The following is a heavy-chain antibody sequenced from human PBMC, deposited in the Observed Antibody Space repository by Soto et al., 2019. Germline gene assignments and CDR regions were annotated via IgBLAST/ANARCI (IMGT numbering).Heavy chain of an antibody. D-gene: IGHD2-15*01. J-gene: IGHJ5*01. V-gene: IGHV1-69*01. Sequence: QVQLVQSGAEVKKPGSSVKVSCKTSGGTFSSFPLSWVRQAPGQGLEWMGGIVPFFGTTQYAQQFQGRVTISADESTSTVYMEWLSLRSEDTAMYYCGLLDTPSTVVPAYLISDSWGLGTLGTGSS. CDR3: GLLDTPSTVVPAYLISDS. CDR1: GGTFSSFP. CDR2: IVPFFGTT.